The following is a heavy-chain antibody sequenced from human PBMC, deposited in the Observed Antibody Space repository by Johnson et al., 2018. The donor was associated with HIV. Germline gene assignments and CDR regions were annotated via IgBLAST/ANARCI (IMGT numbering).Heavy chain of an antibody. CDR3: ARVLRGLGAFDI. V-gene: IGHV3-20*04. CDR2: INWNGDST. Sequence: MQLVESGGGVVQPGGSLRLSCAASGFTFDDYGMSWVRQAPGKGLEWVSGINWNGDSTGFADSVKGRFTISRDNAKNSLYLQMNSLRAEDTALYYCARVLRGLGAFDIWGQGTMVTVSS. D-gene: IGHD6-19*01. CDR1: GFTFDDYG. J-gene: IGHJ3*02.